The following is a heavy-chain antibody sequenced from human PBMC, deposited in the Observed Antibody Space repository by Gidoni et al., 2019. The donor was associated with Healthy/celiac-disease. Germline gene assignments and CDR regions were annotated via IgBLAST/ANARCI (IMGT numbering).Heavy chain of an antibody. CDR1: GFTFSSYG. V-gene: IGHV3-30*18. CDR3: AKDGGGWIRLWLLTHYYFDY. Sequence: VQLVESGGGVVQHGRSLRRSCAASGFTFSSYGMHWVRQAPGKGLEWVAVISYDGSNKYYADSVKGRFTISRDNSKNTLYLQMNSLRAEDTAVYYCAKDGGGWIRLWLLTHYYFDYWGQGTLVTVSS. CDR2: ISYDGSNK. D-gene: IGHD5-18*01. J-gene: IGHJ4*02.